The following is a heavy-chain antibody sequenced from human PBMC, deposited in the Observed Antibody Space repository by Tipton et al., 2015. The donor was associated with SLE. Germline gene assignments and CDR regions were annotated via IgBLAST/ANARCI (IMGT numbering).Heavy chain of an antibody. D-gene: IGHD6-6*01. V-gene: IGHV4-38-2*01. CDR2: IYHSGST. CDR3: AGVAYSSSDYYYYYMDV. Sequence: TLSLTCAVSGYSISSGYYWGWIRQPPGKGLEWIGSIYHSGSTYYNPSLKSRVTISVDTSKNQFSLKLSSVTAADTAVYYCAGVAYSSSDYYYYYMDVWGKGTTVTVSS. CDR1: GYSISSGYY. J-gene: IGHJ6*03.